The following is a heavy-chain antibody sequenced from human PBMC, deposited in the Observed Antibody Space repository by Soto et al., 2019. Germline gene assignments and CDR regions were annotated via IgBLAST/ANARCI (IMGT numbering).Heavy chain of an antibody. CDR3: ARDPDDYIWGWGAFDI. D-gene: IGHD3-16*01. Sequence: SVKVSCKASGGTFSSYTISWVRQAPGQGPEWMGRITPILSIIKYAQNFQGRVTITADKTTSTAYMELSSLRSEDTAVYYCARDPDDYIWGWGAFDIWGQGTMVTVSS. CDR1: GGTFSSYT. J-gene: IGHJ3*02. V-gene: IGHV1-69*04. CDR2: ITPILSII.